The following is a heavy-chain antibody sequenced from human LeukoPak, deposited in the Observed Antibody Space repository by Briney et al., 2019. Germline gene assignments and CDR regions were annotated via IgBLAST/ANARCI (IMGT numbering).Heavy chain of an antibody. CDR3: ARDPSNSAFKGMQGGDY. V-gene: IGHV4-61*02. Sequence: TLSLTCTVSGGSISSGSYYWSWIRQPAGQGLEYIRRMYTSGSTNYNPSLKSRVTISVDTSKNQFSLKLSSVTAADTAVYYCARDPSNSAFKGMQGGDYWGQGTLVTVSS. J-gene: IGHJ4*02. D-gene: IGHD3-16*01. CDR2: MYTSGST. CDR1: GGSISSGSYY.